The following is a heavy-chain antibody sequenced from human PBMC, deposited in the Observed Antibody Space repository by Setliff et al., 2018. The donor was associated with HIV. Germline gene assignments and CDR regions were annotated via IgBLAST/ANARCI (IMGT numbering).Heavy chain of an antibody. CDR2: INPKSGGT. D-gene: IGHD5-18*01. V-gene: IGHV1-2*06. J-gene: IGHJ4*02. Sequence: RASVKVSCKPSRYTFTDYYIHWVRQGPGQGLEWMGRINPKSGGTNYAQRFQGRVTMTRDTSINTAYMELARLRSDDTAVYYCAVVGPAIAGHSYGGPYFFDYWGQGTLVTVSS. CDR3: AVVGPAIAGHSYGGPYFFDY. CDR1: RYTFTDYY.